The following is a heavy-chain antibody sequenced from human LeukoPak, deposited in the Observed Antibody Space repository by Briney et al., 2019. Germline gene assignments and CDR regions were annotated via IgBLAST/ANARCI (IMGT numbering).Heavy chain of an antibody. Sequence: ASVKVSCKASGGTFSSYAISWVRQAPGQGLEWMGGIIPIFGTANYAQKFQGRVTITADKSTSTAYMELSSLRSEDTAVYYCARTPYYYDSSGYSNWFDPWGQGTLVTVSS. CDR3: ARTPYYYDSSGYSNWFDP. D-gene: IGHD3-22*01. V-gene: IGHV1-69*06. J-gene: IGHJ5*02. CDR2: IIPIFGTA. CDR1: GGTFSSYA.